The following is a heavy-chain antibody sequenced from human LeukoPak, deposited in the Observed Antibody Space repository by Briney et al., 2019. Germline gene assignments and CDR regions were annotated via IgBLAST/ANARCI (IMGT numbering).Heavy chain of an antibody. Sequence: SVKVSCKVSGGAFMNYVITWVRQAPGQGFEWMGRIIPMSGTANYPQKFQGRVTIMAGKSTNTVYMELRRLRSEDTAVYFCARVGGSSGASDIWGQGTMVIVSS. D-gene: IGHD5-12*01. CDR3: ARVGGSSGASDI. CDR1: GGAFMNYV. J-gene: IGHJ3*02. V-gene: IGHV1-69*06. CDR2: IIPMSGTA.